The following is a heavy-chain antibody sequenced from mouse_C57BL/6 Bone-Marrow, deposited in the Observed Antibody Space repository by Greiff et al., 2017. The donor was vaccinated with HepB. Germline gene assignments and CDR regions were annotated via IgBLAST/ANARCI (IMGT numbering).Heavy chain of an antibody. D-gene: IGHD2-4*01. CDR1: GYSITSGYY. V-gene: IGHV3-6*01. CDR2: ISYDGSN. J-gene: IGHJ3*01. CDR3: ARGGLRGAY. Sequence: ESGPGLVKPSQSLSLTCSVTGYSITSGYYWNWIRQFPGNKLEWMGYISYDGSNNYNPSLNNRISITRDTSKNQFFLKLNSVTTEDTATYYCARGGLRGAYWGQGTLVTVSA.